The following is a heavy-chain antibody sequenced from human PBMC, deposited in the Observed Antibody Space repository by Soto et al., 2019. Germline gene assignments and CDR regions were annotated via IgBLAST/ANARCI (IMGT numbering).Heavy chain of an antibody. CDR1: GGSISSTDHY. CDR2: IYFAGST. D-gene: IGHD2-15*01. V-gene: IGHV4-39*01. CDR3: ARLVFHCLRGSCDDYSFYGLDV. Sequence: SETLSLTCTVSGGSISSTDHYWGWVRQPPGKGLEWLGSIYFAGSTFHNPALKSRATISVDTSRNQCSLRLTTVTASDTAVYYCARLVFHCLRGSCDDYSFYGLDVWGQGTTVTVSS. J-gene: IGHJ6*02.